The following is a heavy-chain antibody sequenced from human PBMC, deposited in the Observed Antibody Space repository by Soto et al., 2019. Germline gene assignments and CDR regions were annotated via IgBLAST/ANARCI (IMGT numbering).Heavy chain of an antibody. CDR3: ARHNYGSGSTYLDY. CDR1: GGSINSISNHY. Sequence: PSETLSLTCTVSGGSINSISNHYCSWIRLPPGKGLEWIGYIYYSGSTNYNPSLKSRVTISVDTSKNQFSLKLNSMTAADTAVYYCARHNYGSGSTYLDYWGKGTLVTVSS. CDR2: IYYSGST. D-gene: IGHD3-10*01. V-gene: IGHV4-59*08. J-gene: IGHJ4*02.